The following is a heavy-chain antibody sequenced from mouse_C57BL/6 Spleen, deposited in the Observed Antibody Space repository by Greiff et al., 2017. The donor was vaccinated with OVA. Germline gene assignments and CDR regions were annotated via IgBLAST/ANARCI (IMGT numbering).Heavy chain of an antibody. D-gene: IGHD2-12*01. CDR1: GYTFTSYW. CDR2: IDPSDSET. CDR3: ARDSRYAMDY. V-gene: IGHV1-52*01. Sequence: VKLQQPGAELVRPGSSVKLSCKASGYTFTSYWMHWVKQRPIQGLEWIGNIDPSDSETHYNQKFKDKATLTVDKSSSTAYMQLSSLTSEDSAVYYCARDSRYAMDYWGQGTSVTVSS. J-gene: IGHJ4*01.